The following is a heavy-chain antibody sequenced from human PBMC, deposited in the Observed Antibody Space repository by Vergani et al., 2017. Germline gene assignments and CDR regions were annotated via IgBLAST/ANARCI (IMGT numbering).Heavy chain of an antibody. Sequence: EVHLLESGGGLRQPGGSLKLSCAASGFTFSTYAMSWVRQVPGKGLEWVGRSKSKSDGGTTDYAAAVRGRFIVSRDDAKNALYLQMTSLKTEDTAVYYCTTDAPFYDYSSGVWGWFQPWGQGTLVTVSS. D-gene: IGHD3-3*01. CDR2: SKSKSDGGTT. CDR3: TTDAPFYDYSSGVWGWFQP. J-gene: IGHJ5*02. V-gene: IGHV3-15*01. CDR1: GFTFSTYA.